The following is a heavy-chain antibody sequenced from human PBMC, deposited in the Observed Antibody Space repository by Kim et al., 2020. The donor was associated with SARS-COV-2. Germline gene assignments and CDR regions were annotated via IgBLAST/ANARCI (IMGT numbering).Heavy chain of an antibody. D-gene: IGHD5-18*01. V-gene: IGHV1-69*05. Sequence: KYAQRLRDRVTMTTDESTSTAFMELNSLRSEDTAVSFCAKEKGNTYGFDSWGQGTLVTVSS. CDR3: AKEKGNTYGFDS. J-gene: IGHJ4*02.